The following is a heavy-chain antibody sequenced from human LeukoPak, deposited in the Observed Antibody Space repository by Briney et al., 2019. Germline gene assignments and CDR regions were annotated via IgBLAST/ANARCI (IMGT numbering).Heavy chain of an antibody. Sequence: ASVKVSCKASGYTFTSYGMSWVRQAPGQGLEWMGWISACSGNTNYAQKLQGRVTMTTDTSTSTAYMELRSLRSDDTAVYYCARVPPLYCSSTSCSRGPFDPWGQGTLVTVSS. V-gene: IGHV1-18*01. D-gene: IGHD2-2*01. CDR1: GYTFTSYG. CDR3: ARVPPLYCSSTSCSRGPFDP. J-gene: IGHJ5*02. CDR2: ISACSGNT.